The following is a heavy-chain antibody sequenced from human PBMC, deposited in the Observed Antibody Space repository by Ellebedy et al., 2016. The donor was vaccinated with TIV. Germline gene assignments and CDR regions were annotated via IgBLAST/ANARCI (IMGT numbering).Heavy chain of an antibody. CDR3: ARGLGSGYYYLAGEH. Sequence: SVKVSXXASGGTFSSYAISWVRQAPGQGLEWMGGIIPIFGTANYAQKFQGRVTITADKSTSTAYMELSSLRSEDTAVYYCARGLGSGYYYLAGEHWGQGTLVTVSS. CDR2: IIPIFGTA. CDR1: GGTFSSYA. V-gene: IGHV1-69*06. D-gene: IGHD3-22*01. J-gene: IGHJ4*02.